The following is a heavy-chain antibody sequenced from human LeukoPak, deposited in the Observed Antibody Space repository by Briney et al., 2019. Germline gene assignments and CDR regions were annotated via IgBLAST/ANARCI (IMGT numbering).Heavy chain of an antibody. Sequence: GGSLRLSCAASGFTFSDYYMSWIRQAPGKGLEWVSFISSGGNTINYADSMKGRFTISRDNAKNSLYLQMNSLRAKDTAVYYCARDRTRETFDYWGRGTLVTVSS. CDR3: ARDRTRETFDY. CDR2: ISSGGNTI. V-gene: IGHV3-11*04. CDR1: GFTFSDYY. D-gene: IGHD1-1*01. J-gene: IGHJ4*02.